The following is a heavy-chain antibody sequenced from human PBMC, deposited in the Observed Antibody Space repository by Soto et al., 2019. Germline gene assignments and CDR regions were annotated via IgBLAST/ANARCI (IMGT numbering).Heavy chain of an antibody. CDR3: ATEPKQWLDHGGPDY. Sequence: ASVKVSCKASGYTFTGYYMHWVRQAPGQGLEWMGWINPNSGGTNYAQKFQGRVTMTRDTSISTAYMELSRLRSDDTAVYYCATEPKQWLDHGGPDYWGQGTLVTISS. CDR2: INPNSGGT. D-gene: IGHD6-19*01. J-gene: IGHJ4*02. CDR1: GYTFTGYY. V-gene: IGHV1-2*02.